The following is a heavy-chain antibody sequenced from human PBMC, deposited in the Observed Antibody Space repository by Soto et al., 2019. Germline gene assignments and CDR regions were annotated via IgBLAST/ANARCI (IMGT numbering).Heavy chain of an antibody. CDR1: GFTFTSSA. D-gene: IGHD3-22*01. CDR3: AAAVRSYYSDSSGYYLDY. CDR2: IVVGSGNT. V-gene: IGHV1-58*01. J-gene: IGHJ4*02. Sequence: SVKVSCKASGFTFTSSAVQWVRQARGQRLEWIGWIVVGSGNTNYAQKFQERVTITRDMSTSTAYMELSSLRSEDTAVYYCAAAVRSYYSDSSGYYLDYWGQGTLVTVSS.